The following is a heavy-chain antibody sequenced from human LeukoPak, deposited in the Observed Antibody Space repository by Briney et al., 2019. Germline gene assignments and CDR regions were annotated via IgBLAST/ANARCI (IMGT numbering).Heavy chain of an antibody. J-gene: IGHJ5*02. Sequence: ASVKVSCKASGYTFTSYGISWVRQAPGQGLEWMGWISAYNGNTNYAQKLQGRVTMTTDTSTSTAYMELRSLRSDDTAVYYCAGYYDILTGCLGFDPWGQGTLVTVSS. V-gene: IGHV1-18*01. CDR3: AGYYDILTGCLGFDP. CDR2: ISAYNGNT. D-gene: IGHD3-9*01. CDR1: GYTFTSYG.